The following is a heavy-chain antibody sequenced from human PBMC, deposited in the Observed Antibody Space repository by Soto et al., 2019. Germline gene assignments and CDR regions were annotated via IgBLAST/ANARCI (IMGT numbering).Heavy chain of an antibody. Sequence: DVQLLESGGGLVQPEGSLRLSCAASGFTFSSYAIGWVRQGPGKGLEWVAVVSIGGSTHYADSVRGRFTISRDNSKNTLSLQMNSLTAEDTAVYFCAKRRGAGGHFDYWGQGALVTVS. D-gene: IGHD2-15*01. CDR3: AKRRGAGGHFDY. CDR2: VSIGGST. CDR1: GFTFSSYA. J-gene: IGHJ4*02. V-gene: IGHV3-23*01.